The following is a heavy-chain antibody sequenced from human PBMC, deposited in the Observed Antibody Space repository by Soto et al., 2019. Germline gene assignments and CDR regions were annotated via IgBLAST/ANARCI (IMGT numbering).Heavy chain of an antibody. D-gene: IGHD6-25*01. J-gene: IGHJ3*02. CDR2: IYYSGST. Sequence: PSETLSLTCTVSGGSISSGDYYWSLIRQPPGKGLEWIGYIYYSGSTYYNPSLKSRVTISVDKSKNQFSLKLSSVTAADTAVYYCARDSAAVVPRHASDIWGQGTMVTVSS. CDR1: GGSISSGDYY. CDR3: ARDSAAVVPRHASDI. V-gene: IGHV4-30-4*01.